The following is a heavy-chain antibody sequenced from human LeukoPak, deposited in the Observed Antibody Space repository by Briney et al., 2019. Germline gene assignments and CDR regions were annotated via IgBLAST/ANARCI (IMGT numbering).Heavy chain of an antibody. Sequence: GGSLRLSCAASRFTFSSYWMMWLRQAPGKGLEWVANIRQDGSEKNYVDSVKGRFTISRDNAKISLYLQMNSLRAEDTAVYYCATDRKLRTWDPRFDYWGQGTLVTVSS. D-gene: IGHD2-15*01. CDR3: ATDRKLRTWDPRFDY. J-gene: IGHJ4*02. CDR1: RFTFSSYW. CDR2: IRQDGSEK. V-gene: IGHV3-7*01.